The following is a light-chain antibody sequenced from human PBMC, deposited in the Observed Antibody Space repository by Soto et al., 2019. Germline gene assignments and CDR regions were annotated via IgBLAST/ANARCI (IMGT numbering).Light chain of an antibody. CDR2: DVT. J-gene: IGLJ1*01. V-gene: IGLV2-11*01. CDR3: CSHAGSYTYV. Sequence: QSVLTQPRSVSGSPGQSLTISCTGTSSDVGGYNYVSWYQQYPGKVPKLMIYDVTKRPSGVPDRFSGYKSGNTASLTISGRQAEDEADYYCCSHAGSYTYVFGTGTKVTVL. CDR1: SSDVGGYNY.